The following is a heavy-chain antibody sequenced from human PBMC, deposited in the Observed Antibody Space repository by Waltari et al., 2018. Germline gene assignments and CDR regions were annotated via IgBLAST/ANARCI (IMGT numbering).Heavy chain of an antibody. CDR3: ARMDNWNSNDAFDI. V-gene: IGHV3-21*02. D-gene: IGHD1-7*01. CDR2: ISSSSSYI. Sequence: EEQLLQSGGGLVQPGGSLRLSCAASGFTFSSYSMNWVRQAPGKGLEWVSSISSSSSYIYYADSVKGRFTVSRDNAKNSLYLQMNSLRAEDTAVYYCARMDNWNSNDAFDIWGQGTMVTVSS. J-gene: IGHJ3*02. CDR1: GFTFSSYS.